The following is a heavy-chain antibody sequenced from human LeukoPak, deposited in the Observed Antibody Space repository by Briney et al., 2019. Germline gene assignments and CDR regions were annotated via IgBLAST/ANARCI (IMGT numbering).Heavy chain of an antibody. D-gene: IGHD3-22*01. Sequence: GGSLRLSCAASGFTFTKHAMSWVRQAPGKGLEWVSAISGSGADKYYAESVKGRFTISRDNSKNTLYLQMHSLRAEDTAVYYCTRLGYYDSSGYYVVWGQGTLVTVSS. V-gene: IGHV3-23*01. J-gene: IGHJ4*02. CDR2: ISGSGADK. CDR1: GFTFTKHA. CDR3: TRLGYYDSSGYYVV.